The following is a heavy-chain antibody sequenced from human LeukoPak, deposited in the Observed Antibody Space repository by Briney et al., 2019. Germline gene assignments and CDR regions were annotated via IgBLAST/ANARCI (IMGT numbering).Heavy chain of an antibody. CDR2: ISYDGSNK. CDR1: GFTFSSYG. D-gene: IGHD6-19*01. Sequence: GGSLRLSCAASGFTFSSYGMHWVRQAPGKGLEWVAVISYDGSNKYYADSVKGRFTISRDNSKNTLYLQMNSLRAEDTAVYFCARDRLAAPRYYFDYWGQGTLVTVSS. V-gene: IGHV3-30*03. CDR3: ARDRLAAPRYYFDY. J-gene: IGHJ4*02.